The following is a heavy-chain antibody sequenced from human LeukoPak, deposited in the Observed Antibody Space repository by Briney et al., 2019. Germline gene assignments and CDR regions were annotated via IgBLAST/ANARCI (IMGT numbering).Heavy chain of an antibody. D-gene: IGHD5-18*01. CDR3: ARLVRGFSYGYVDF. Sequence: PSGTLSLTCTVSGDSISRSSFHWGWPRRPPGKGLEWLGSIYYSGSAYYNPSLKSRVTISVDTSKSQFSLRLSSVTAADTALYYCARLVRGFSYGYVDFWGQGTLVTVSS. CDR1: GDSISRSSFH. J-gene: IGHJ4*02. V-gene: IGHV4-39*01. CDR2: IYYSGSA.